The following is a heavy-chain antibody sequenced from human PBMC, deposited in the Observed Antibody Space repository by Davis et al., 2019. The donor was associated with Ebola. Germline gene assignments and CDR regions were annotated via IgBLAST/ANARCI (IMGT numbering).Heavy chain of an antibody. D-gene: IGHD5-24*01. CDR2: INSDGSST. J-gene: IGHJ4*02. CDR3: AREGDGWVFDY. V-gene: IGHV3-74*01. Sequence: PGGSLRLSCAASGFTFSSYWMHWVRKAPGKGLVWVSRINSDGSSTSYADSVKGRFTISRDNSKNTLYLQMNSLRAEDTAVYYCAREGDGWVFDYWGQGTLVTVSS. CDR1: GFTFSSYW.